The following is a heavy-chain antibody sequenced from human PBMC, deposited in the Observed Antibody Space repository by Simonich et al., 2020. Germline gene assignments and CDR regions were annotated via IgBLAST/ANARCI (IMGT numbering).Heavy chain of an antibody. V-gene: IGHV3-15*05. CDR3: ARGRSDFDY. CDR1: GFPFSNAW. CDR2: IKSKTDGGTT. D-gene: IGHD1-26*01. Sequence: EVQLVESGGGLVKPGGSLRLSCAASGFPFSNAWMSWVRQAPGKGVGWVGRIKSKTDGGTTDYAAPVKGRFTISRDDSKNTLYLQMNSLRAEDTALYHCARGRSDFDYWGQGTLVTVSS. J-gene: IGHJ4*02.